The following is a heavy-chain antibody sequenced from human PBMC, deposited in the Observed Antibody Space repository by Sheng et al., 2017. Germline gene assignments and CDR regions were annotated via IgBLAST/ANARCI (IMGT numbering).Heavy chain of an antibody. J-gene: IGHJ4*02. CDR1: GYTFTSYG. CDR2: ISAYNGNT. CDR3: ARDHPSYYYDSSGYIDY. V-gene: IGHV1-18*01. Sequence: QVQLVQSGAEVKKPGASVKVSCKASGYTFTSYGISWVRQAPGQGLEWMGWISAYNGNTNYAQKLQGRVTMTTDTSTSTAYMELRSLRSDDTAVYYCARDHPSYYYDSSGYIDYWGQGTLVTVSS. D-gene: IGHD3-22*01.